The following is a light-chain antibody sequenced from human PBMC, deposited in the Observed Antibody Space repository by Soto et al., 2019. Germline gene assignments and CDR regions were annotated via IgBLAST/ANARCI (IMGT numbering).Light chain of an antibody. Sequence: VLTQSPATMSLSPGERATLSCRASQSVSSNLAWYQQKPGQAPRLLIYGASSRATGIPVRFSGSGSGTEFTLTISSLQSEDFAVYYCQQYNNWPLTFAQGTRLEIK. J-gene: IGKJ5*01. CDR2: GAS. CDR1: QSVSSN. V-gene: IGKV3-15*01. CDR3: QQYNNWPLT.